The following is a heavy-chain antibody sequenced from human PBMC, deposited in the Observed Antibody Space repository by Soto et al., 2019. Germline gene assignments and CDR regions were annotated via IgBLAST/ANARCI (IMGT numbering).Heavy chain of an antibody. CDR2: ISGSGGST. V-gene: IGHV3-23*01. Sequence: EVQLLESGGGLVQPGGSLRLSCAASGFTFSSYAMSWVRQAPGKGLEWVSAISGSGGSTYYADSVKGRFTISRDNSKNTLYVKMNSLRAEDTAVYYCAKKTVSILRIMITFGGVIVFDYWGQGTLVTVSS. D-gene: IGHD3-16*02. J-gene: IGHJ4*02. CDR1: GFTFSSYA. CDR3: AKKTVSILRIMITFGGVIVFDY.